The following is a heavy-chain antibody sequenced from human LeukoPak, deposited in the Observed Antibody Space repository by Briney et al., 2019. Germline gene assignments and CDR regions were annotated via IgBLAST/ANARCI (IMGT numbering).Heavy chain of an antibody. Sequence: PGGSLRLSCAVSGFTFSSFEMNWVRLAPGKGLEWVSYISSSGSTKYYADSVKGRFTISRDNAKNSLYLQMNSLRAEDTAVYYCARALRAVRGYYFDYWGQGTLVTVSS. V-gene: IGHV3-48*03. CDR3: ARALRAVRGYYFDY. CDR1: GFTFSSFE. CDR2: ISSSGSTK. J-gene: IGHJ4*02. D-gene: IGHD3-10*01.